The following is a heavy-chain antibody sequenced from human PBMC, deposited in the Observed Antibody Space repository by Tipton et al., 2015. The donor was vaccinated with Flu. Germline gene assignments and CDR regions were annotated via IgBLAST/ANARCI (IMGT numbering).Heavy chain of an antibody. V-gene: IGHV4-59*01. D-gene: IGHD2-21*01. Sequence: TLSLTCTVSGGSISSYYWSWVRQPPGKGLEWIGYIYSSGSTKYNASLKSRVTISVDTSKNQFSLRLNSVTAADTAVYFCARGRASGLGWWGGRGGGRGTESRSFDSWGQGILVTVSS. CDR3: ARGRASGLGWWGGRGGGRGTESRSFDS. J-gene: IGHJ4*02. CDR1: GGSISSYY. CDR2: IYSSGST.